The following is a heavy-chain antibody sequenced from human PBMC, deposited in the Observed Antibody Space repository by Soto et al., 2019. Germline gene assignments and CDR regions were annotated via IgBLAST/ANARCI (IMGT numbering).Heavy chain of an antibody. J-gene: IGHJ4*02. CDR1: GGSISSYY. V-gene: IGHV4-59*01. CDR3: ARDSRGYYYGIFDY. D-gene: IGHD3-22*01. Sequence: SETLSLTCTVSGGSISSYYWSWIRQPPGKGLEWIGYIYYSGSTNYNPSLKSRVTISVDTSKNQFSLKLSSVTAADAAVYYCARDSRGYYYGIFDYWGQGTLVTVSS. CDR2: IYYSGST.